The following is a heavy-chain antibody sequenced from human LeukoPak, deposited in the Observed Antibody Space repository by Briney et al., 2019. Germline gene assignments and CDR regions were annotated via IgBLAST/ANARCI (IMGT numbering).Heavy chain of an antibody. D-gene: IGHD3-22*01. CDR1: GFXFRNYA. CDR2: ISDSGRST. J-gene: IGHJ4*02. CDR3: AKDPNRYFYDSSGYFDF. Sequence: GGSLRLSCAASGFXFRNYAMSWVRQAPGKGLEWVSSISDSGRSTYYADSVKGRFTISRDNSKNTLYLQINSLRAGDTAVYYCAKDPNRYFYDSSGYFDFWGQGTLVTVSS. V-gene: IGHV3-23*01.